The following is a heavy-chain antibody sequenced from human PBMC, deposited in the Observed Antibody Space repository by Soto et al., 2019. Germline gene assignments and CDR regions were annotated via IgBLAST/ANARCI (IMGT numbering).Heavy chain of an antibody. D-gene: IGHD3-16*01. V-gene: IGHV4-38-2*01. Sequence: SETLSLTCGVSGYSITSGFYWGWVRQSPGKGLEWIGTISYSAKTFYNPSLASRFSMAVDSSKNQFSLRLTSVTAADTALYYCTGGAGAPWVRFDSWGRGILVTVSS. CDR3: TGGAGAPWVRFDS. J-gene: IGHJ4*02. CDR2: ISYSAKT. CDR1: GYSITSGFY.